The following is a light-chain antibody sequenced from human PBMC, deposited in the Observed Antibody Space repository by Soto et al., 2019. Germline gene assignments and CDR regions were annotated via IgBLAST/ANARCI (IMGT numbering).Light chain of an antibody. CDR3: QQYGSSPPT. Sequence: EMVLTQSPCTLSLAPGERATLSCRASQIVSSSYLAWYQQKPGQAPSLLIYGASSRATGIPDRFSGSGSGTDFTLTISRLEPEDFAVYYCQQYGSSPPTFGQGTKVDIK. CDR2: GAS. J-gene: IGKJ1*01. CDR1: QIVSSSY. V-gene: IGKV3-20*01.